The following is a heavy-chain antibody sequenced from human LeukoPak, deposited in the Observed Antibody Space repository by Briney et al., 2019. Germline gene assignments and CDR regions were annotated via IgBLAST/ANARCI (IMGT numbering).Heavy chain of an antibody. CDR3: ARDLDTYVVLTAYDTFDI. CDR1: GCTFSSYW. V-gene: IGHV3-7*01. J-gene: IGHJ3*02. CDR2: IKPSGSEK. Sequence: GGSLRLSCAASGCTFSSYWMTWVRQAPEKGLEWVANIKPSGSEKHYADSVEGRFTISRDNAKNSLYLQMNSLRAEDTAVYYCARDLDTYVVLTAYDTFDIWGQGTMVTVSS. D-gene: IGHD2-21*02.